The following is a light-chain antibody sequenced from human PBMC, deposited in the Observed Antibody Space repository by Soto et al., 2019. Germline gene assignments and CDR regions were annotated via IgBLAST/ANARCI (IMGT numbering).Light chain of an antibody. CDR2: GAS. Sequence: EIVMTQSPATLSVSPGERATLSCRASQSVSSNLAWYQQKPGQAHRLLIYGASTRDTGIPARLSGSGSGTEFTLTIRRLQSQDFEVYSCQQYNNWPPQLTFGPGTKVDIK. V-gene: IGKV3D-15*01. CDR1: QSVSSN. CDR3: QQYNNWPPQLT. J-gene: IGKJ3*01.